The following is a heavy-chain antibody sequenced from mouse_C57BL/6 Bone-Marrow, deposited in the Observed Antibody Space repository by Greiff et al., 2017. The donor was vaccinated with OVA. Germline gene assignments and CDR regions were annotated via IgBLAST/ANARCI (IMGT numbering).Heavy chain of an antibody. Sequence: EVQLQQSGAELVRPGASVKLSCTASGFNIKDYYMHWVKQRPEQGLEWIGWIDPENGDTEYASKFQGKATITADTSSNTAYLQLSSLTSEDTAVYDCTTLLCSGSSYDAMDYWGQGTSVTVSS. D-gene: IGHD1-1*01. CDR2: IDPENGDT. V-gene: IGHV14-4*01. CDR1: GFNIKDYY. CDR3: TTLLCSGSSYDAMDY. J-gene: IGHJ4*01.